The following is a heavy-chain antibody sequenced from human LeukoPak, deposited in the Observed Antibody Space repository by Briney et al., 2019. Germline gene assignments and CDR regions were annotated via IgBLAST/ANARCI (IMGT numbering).Heavy chain of an antibody. J-gene: IGHJ6*03. Sequence: SETLSLTCTVSGGSISSYYWSWIRQPPGKGLEWIGYVYYSGTTNYNPSLKSRVIISVDTSKNQFSLKLSPVIAADTAVYYCARDLGGSYYYYYMDVWGKGTTVTISS. CDR1: GGSISSYY. CDR3: ARDLGGSYYYYYMDV. D-gene: IGHD1-26*01. CDR2: VYYSGTT. V-gene: IGHV4-59*01.